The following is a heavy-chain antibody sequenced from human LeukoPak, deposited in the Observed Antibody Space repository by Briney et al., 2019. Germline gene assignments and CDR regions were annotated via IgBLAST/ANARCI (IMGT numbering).Heavy chain of an antibody. CDR2: ISNSGGTT. CDR1: GSRFSNYA. V-gene: IGHV3-23*01. J-gene: IGHJ3*02. CDR3: AKDFLTRGYSYERSDAFDI. D-gene: IGHD5-18*01. Sequence: GRSLRLSCAASGSRFSNYAMSWVRQAPRKGLQWVSAISNSGGTTYYADSVKGRFTISRDNSNNTLYLHMKSLRAEDTALYYCAKDFLTRGYSYERSDAFDIWGQGTMVTVSS.